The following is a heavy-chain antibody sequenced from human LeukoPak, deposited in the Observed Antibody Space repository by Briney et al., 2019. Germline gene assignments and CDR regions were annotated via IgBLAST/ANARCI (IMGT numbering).Heavy chain of an antibody. Sequence: GGSLRLSCAASGFTFRSYAMSWVRQAPGKGLEWGSAISGSGGSTYYADCVKGRFTISREKSKNTVYVQMNSLTAEDTAVYYCARDGREMATRNDAFDIWGQGTMVTVSS. D-gene: IGHD5-24*01. CDR2: ISGSGGST. CDR1: GFTFRSYA. V-gene: IGHV3-23*01. CDR3: ARDGREMATRNDAFDI. J-gene: IGHJ3*02.